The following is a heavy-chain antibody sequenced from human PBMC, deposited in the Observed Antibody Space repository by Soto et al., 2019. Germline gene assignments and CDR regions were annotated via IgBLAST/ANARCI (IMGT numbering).Heavy chain of an antibody. CDR2: LNIAGTI. J-gene: IGHJ2*01. V-gene: IGHV4-4*07. CDR1: GASISSFN. Sequence: SETLSLTCSVSGASISSFNWNWVRQPAGKGPEWVGRLNIAGTINYNPSLKSRVTMSMDTSKNQISLHLRSVTAADTAIYYCARDRGEYTSSWFWYFSHWGHGTLVTVSS. CDR3: ARDRGEYTSSWFWYFSH. D-gene: IGHD6-13*01.